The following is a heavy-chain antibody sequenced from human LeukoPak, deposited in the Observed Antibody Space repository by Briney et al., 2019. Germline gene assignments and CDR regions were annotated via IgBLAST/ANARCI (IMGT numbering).Heavy chain of an antibody. CDR3: ASGHYDFWSGYLFDY. CDR1: GGSISSGDYY. D-gene: IGHD3-3*01. Sequence: SETLSLTCTVSGGSISSGDYYWSWIRQPPGKGLEWIGYIYYSGSTYYNPSLQSRVTISVDTSKNQFSLKLSSVTAADTAVYYCASGHYDFWSGYLFDYWGQGTLVTDSS. CDR2: IYYSGST. J-gene: IGHJ4*02. V-gene: IGHV4-30-4*08.